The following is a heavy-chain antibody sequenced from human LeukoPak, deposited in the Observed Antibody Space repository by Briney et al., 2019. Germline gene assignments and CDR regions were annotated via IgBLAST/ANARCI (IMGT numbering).Heavy chain of an antibody. D-gene: IGHD5-24*01. CDR1: GFTFDDYA. Sequence: PGRSLRLSCAASGFTFDDYAMHWVRQAPGKGLEWVSGISWNSGSIGYADSVKGRFTISRDNAKNSLYLQMNSLRAEDTALYYCAEASPPFDRDGGYYFDYWGQGTLVTVSS. CDR2: ISWNSGSI. V-gene: IGHV3-9*01. J-gene: IGHJ4*02. CDR3: AEASPPFDRDGGYYFDY.